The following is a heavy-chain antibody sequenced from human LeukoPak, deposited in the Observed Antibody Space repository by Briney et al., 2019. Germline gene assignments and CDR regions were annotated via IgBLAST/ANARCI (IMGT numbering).Heavy chain of an antibody. CDR2: INAKSESV. D-gene: IGHD3-10*01. Sequence: SGGSLRLSCAGSGFTFSSYNMNWFRQAPGKGLEWLSYINAKSESVYYADSVKGRFTISRDNAKNSLYLQMNSLKVDDTAMYYCTTEDFNYKVPFWGQGTVVIVSS. V-gene: IGHV3-48*04. J-gene: IGHJ3*01. CDR3: TTEDFNYKVPF. CDR1: GFTFSSYN.